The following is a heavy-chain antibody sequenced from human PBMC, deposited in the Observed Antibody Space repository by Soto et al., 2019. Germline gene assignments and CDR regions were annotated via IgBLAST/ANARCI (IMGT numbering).Heavy chain of an antibody. Sequence: QVQLVQSGAEVKKPGSSVKVSCKASGGTFSSYAISWVRQAPGQGLEWMRGIIPIFGTANYAQKFQARVTITAYKFTSIAYMELSILRSDDTAVYYCAREITFGGVIDFWGQGTMVTASS. D-gene: IGHD3-16*02. CDR1: GGTFSSYA. CDR3: AREITFGGVIDF. J-gene: IGHJ4*02. CDR2: IIPIFGTA. V-gene: IGHV1-69*14.